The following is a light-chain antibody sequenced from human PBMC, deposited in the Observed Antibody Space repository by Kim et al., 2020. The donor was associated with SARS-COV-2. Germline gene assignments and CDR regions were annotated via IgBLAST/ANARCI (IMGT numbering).Light chain of an antibody. CDR1: QRLSNHQ. V-gene: IGKV3-20*01. CDR2: YAS. CDR3: QQYGSVPPT. Sequence: SPDERPPLPCRASQRLSNHQLAWYQQTPVQAPRLLISYASIRATGFPDRFSGSGSGTDFTLTINSLEPDDSAVYYCQQYGSVPPTFGQGTKVDIK. J-gene: IGKJ1*01.